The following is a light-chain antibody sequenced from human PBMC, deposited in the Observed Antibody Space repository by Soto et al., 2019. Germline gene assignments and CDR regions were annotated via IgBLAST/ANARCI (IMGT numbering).Light chain of an antibody. CDR2: HAS. CDR1: QSVSRY. V-gene: IGKV3-11*01. Sequence: EIVLTQSPAILSLSPGERATLSCRASQSVSRYLAWYQQKPGQAPRLLIYHASNRATGIPARFSGSGSGTDFTLTISSLEPEDFAIYYCQHHSNWLWTFGQGTKVDIK. CDR3: QHHSNWLWT. J-gene: IGKJ1*01.